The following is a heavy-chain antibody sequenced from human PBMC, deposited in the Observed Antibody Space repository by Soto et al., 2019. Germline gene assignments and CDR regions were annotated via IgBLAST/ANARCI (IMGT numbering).Heavy chain of an antibody. CDR2: IYYSGST. J-gene: IGHJ2*01. Sequence: QVQLQESGPGLVKPSQTLSLTCTVSGGSISSGGYYWSWIRPHPGKGLEWIGYIYYSGSTYYNPSLKSRVTIEVETSKNQFCLKLSSVTAADTAVYYCARFWQQLVPGWYFDLWGRGTLVTVSS. CDR3: ARFWQQLVPGWYFDL. D-gene: IGHD6-6*01. CDR1: GGSISSGGYY. V-gene: IGHV4-31*03.